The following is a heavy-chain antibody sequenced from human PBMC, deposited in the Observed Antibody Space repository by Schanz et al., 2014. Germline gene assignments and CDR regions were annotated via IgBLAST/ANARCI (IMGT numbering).Heavy chain of an antibody. D-gene: IGHD5-12*01. CDR1: GYTFTGYY. CDR2: INPNSGGT. J-gene: IGHJ3*02. V-gene: IGHV1-2*06. CDR3: AREMLDIVATMDDDAFDI. Sequence: QVQLLQSGAEVKKPGASVKVSCKASGYTFTGYYMHWVRQAPGQGLEWMGRINPNSGGTNYAQKFQGRVTMTRDTSISTAYMEMSRLISDDTAVYYCAREMLDIVATMDDDAFDIWGQGTMVTVSS.